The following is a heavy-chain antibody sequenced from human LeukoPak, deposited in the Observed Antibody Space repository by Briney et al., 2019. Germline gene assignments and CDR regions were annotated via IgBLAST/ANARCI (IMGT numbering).Heavy chain of an antibody. CDR2: INPNSGGT. J-gene: IGHJ5*02. Sequence: ASVKVSCKASGYTFTGYYMHWVRQAPGQGLEWMGWINPNSGGTNYAQKFQGRVTMTRDMSTSTVYMELSSLRSEDTAVYYCARSRGAPYNWFDPWGQGTLVTVSS. D-gene: IGHD3-16*01. CDR1: GYTFTGYY. V-gene: IGHV1-2*02. CDR3: ARSRGAPYNWFDP.